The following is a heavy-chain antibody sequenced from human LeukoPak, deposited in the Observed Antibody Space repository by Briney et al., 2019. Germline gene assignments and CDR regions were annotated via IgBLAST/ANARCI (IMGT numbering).Heavy chain of an antibody. J-gene: IGHJ4*02. Sequence: GGSLRLSCAASGFTFDDYAMHWVRQAPGKGLEWVSGISWNSGSIGYADSVKGRFTISRDNSKNTLYLQMNSLRAEDTAVYYCAPSPAQWLVVGDYWGQGTLVTVSS. V-gene: IGHV3-9*01. CDR2: ISWNSGSI. CDR3: APSPAQWLVVGDY. D-gene: IGHD6-19*01. CDR1: GFTFDDYA.